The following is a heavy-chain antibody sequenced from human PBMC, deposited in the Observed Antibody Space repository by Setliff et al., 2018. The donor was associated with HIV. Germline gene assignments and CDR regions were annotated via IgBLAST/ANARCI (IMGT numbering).Heavy chain of an antibody. CDR1: GGSFTTYY. CDR3: ARRPPLTTGREYYFDF. Sequence: SETLSLTCTVSGGSFTTYYWSWLRQPPGKELEWIGYFYTSGSTNYNPSLKRRVTISIDTSKNQFSLKLNAVTAADTAVYYCARRPPLTTGREYYFDFWGQGTLVTVSS. V-gene: IGHV4-4*09. J-gene: IGHJ4*02. CDR2: FYTSGST. D-gene: IGHD1-1*01.